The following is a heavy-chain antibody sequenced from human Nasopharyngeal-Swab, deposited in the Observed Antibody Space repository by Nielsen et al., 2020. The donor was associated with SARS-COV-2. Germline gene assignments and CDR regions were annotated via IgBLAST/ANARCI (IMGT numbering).Heavy chain of an antibody. CDR3: AKEKTTNPRGYFDF. D-gene: IGHD1-7*01. Sequence: GGSLRLSCAASGFTFSRYGMHWVRQAPGKGLEWVAIISYDGSNKYYADSVKGRFTISRDNSKNTVYLQISSLRAEDTAVYYCAKEKTTNPRGYFDFWGQGTLVTVSS. V-gene: IGHV3-30*18. CDR1: GFTFSRYG. CDR2: ISYDGSNK. J-gene: IGHJ4*02.